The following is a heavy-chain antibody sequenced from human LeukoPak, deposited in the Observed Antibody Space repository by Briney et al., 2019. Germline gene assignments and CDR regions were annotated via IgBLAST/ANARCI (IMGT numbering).Heavy chain of an antibody. D-gene: IGHD1-26*01. CDR1: GFTFDDCT. J-gene: IGHJ4*02. CDR2: ISWNSGSI. Sequence: GGSLRLSCAASGFTFDDCTMHWVRQAPGKSLEWVSSISWNSGSIAYADSVKGRFTISRDNAKNSLFLQMNSLRAEDTALYYCAKGLVGTTTFMDYWGQGTLVTVSS. CDR3: AKGLVGTTTFMDY. V-gene: IGHV3-9*01.